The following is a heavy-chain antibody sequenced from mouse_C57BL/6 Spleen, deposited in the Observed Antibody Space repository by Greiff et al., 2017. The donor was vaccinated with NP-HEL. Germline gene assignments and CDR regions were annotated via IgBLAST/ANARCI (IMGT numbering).Heavy chain of an antibody. D-gene: IGHD1-1*01. CDR3: ARPGSSYAAMDY. J-gene: IGHJ4*01. Sequence: QVQLQQPGAELVRPGTSVKLSCKASGYTFTSYWMHWVKQRPGQGLERIGVIDPSDSYTNYNQKFKGKATLTVDTSSSTAYMQLSSLTSEDSAVYYCARPGSSYAAMDYWGQGTSVTVSS. CDR2: IDPSDSYT. V-gene: IGHV1-59*01. CDR1: GYTFTSYW.